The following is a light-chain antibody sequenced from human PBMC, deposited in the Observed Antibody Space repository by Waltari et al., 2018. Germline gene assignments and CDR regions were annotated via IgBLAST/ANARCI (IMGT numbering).Light chain of an antibody. CDR1: ESIDRR. Sequence: EIVMTQSPASLSVSPGDRATLTCRASESIDRRVAWYRQSTGQAPRLLIFGATIRASGVPDRISGSGSGTEFTLTISSLQSDDFGLYYCQQYHIWPPYTFAQGTRLDI. CDR2: GAT. V-gene: IGKV3-15*01. CDR3: QQYHIWPPYT. J-gene: IGKJ2*01.